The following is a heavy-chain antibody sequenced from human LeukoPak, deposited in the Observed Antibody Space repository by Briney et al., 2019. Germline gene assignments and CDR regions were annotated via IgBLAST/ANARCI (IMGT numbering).Heavy chain of an antibody. Sequence: PGGSLRLSCAASGFTFSSYAMHWVRQAPGKGLEWVAVISYDGSNKYYADSVKGRFTISRDNSKNTLYLQMNSLRAEDTAVYYCARGTYYYDSSGAPFDYWGQGTLVTVSS. CDR2: ISYDGSNK. CDR3: ARGTYYYDSSGAPFDY. J-gene: IGHJ4*02. V-gene: IGHV3-30-3*01. D-gene: IGHD3-22*01. CDR1: GFTFSSYA.